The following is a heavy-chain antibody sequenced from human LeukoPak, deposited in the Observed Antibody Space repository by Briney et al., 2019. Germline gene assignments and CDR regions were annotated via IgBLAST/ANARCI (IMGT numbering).Heavy chain of an antibody. V-gene: IGHV3-23*01. D-gene: IGHD2-15*01. CDR2: ISGSGGST. CDR3: AKDTEWWSSPYYFDY. J-gene: IGHJ4*02. Sequence: GGPLRLSCAVSGFTFSSYAMSWVRQAPGKGLEWVSAISGSGGSTYYADSVKGRFTISRDNSKNTLYLQMNSLRAEDTAVYYCAKDTEWWSSPYYFDYWGQGTLVTVSS. CDR1: GFTFSSYA.